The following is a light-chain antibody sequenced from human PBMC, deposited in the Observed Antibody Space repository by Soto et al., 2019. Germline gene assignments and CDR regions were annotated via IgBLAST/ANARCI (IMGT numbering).Light chain of an antibody. CDR1: SSDVGAYDY. CDR2: AVS. Sequence: QSALTQPASVSGSPGQSITISCTGTSSDVGAYDYVSWYQQHPGKAPKLMIYAVSNRPSGVSNRFSGSKSANTASLTISGLQAEDEADYYCSSYTSTFYVFGTGTKLTVL. CDR3: SSYTSTFYV. J-gene: IGLJ1*01. V-gene: IGLV2-14*01.